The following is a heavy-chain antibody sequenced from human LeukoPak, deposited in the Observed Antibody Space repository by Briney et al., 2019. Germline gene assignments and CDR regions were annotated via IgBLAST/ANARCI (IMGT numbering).Heavy chain of an antibody. V-gene: IGHV4-59*01. CDR1: GGSISSYY. D-gene: IGHD1-26*01. CDR3: ARAPPPIVGATPHYMDV. Sequence: SETLSLTCTVSGGSISSYYWSWIRQPPGKGLELIGYIYYSGSTNYNPSLKSRVTISVDTSKNQFSLKLSSVTAADTAVYYCARAPPPIVGATPHYMDVWGKGTTVTVSS. J-gene: IGHJ6*03. CDR2: IYYSGST.